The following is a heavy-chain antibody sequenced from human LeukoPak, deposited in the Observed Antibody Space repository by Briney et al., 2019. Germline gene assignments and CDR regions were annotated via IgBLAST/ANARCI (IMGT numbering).Heavy chain of an antibody. D-gene: IGHD6-19*01. CDR2: IKQDGSEK. V-gene: IGHV3-7*01. J-gene: IGHJ3*02. Sequence: GGSLRLSCAASGFTFSSYWMSWVRQAPGKGLEWVANIKQDGSEKYYVDSVKGRFTISRDNAKNSLYLQMNSLRAEDTAVYYCAKDQGCSSAWYSRDGFDMWGQGTMVTVSS. CDR3: AKDQGCSSAWYSRDGFDM. CDR1: GFTFSSYW.